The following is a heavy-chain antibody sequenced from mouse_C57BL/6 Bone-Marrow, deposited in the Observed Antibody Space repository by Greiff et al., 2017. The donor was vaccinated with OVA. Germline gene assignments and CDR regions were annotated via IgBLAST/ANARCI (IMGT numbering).Heavy chain of an antibody. CDR2: IYPGDGDT. D-gene: IGHD1-1*01. V-gene: IGHV1-80*01. CDR1: GYAFSSYW. Sequence: QVQLQQSGAELVKPGASVKISCKASGYAFSSYWMNWVKQRPGKGLEWIGQIYPGDGDTNYNGKFKGKATLTADKSSSTAYMQLSSLTSEDSAVYFWARRGGNYYGSSLPFDYWGQGTTLTVSS. J-gene: IGHJ2*01. CDR3: ARRGGNYYGSSLPFDY.